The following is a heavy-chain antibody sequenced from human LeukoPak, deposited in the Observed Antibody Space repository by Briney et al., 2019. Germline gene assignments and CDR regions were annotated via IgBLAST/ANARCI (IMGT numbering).Heavy chain of an antibody. V-gene: IGHV5-51*01. CDR2: IYPGDSDT. D-gene: IGHD3-9*01. CDR3: ARQGYDILTGYTRHNWFDP. CDR1: GYSFTSYW. J-gene: IGHJ5*02. Sequence: GESLKISCKGSGYSFTSYWIGWVRQMPGKGLEWMGIIYPGDSDTRYSPSFQGQVIISADKSISTAYLQWSSLKASDTAMYYCARQGYDILTGYTRHNWFDPWSQGTLVTVSS.